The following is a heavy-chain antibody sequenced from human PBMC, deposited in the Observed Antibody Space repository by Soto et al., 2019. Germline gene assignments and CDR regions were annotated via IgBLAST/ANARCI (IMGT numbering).Heavy chain of an antibody. CDR1: GYRFETYA. Sequence: ASVKVSCKSSGYRFETYAMSWVRQAPVQGLEWMGWISAYNIDTYYAQKFQDRVTMTTDTSTGTAYMELNSLRAEDTAVYYCARAAGESYCGGDCSESGGMDVWGQGTTVTVS. J-gene: IGHJ6*02. D-gene: IGHD2-21*02. CDR3: ARAAGESYCGGDCSESGGMDV. CDR2: ISAYNIDT. V-gene: IGHV1-18*01.